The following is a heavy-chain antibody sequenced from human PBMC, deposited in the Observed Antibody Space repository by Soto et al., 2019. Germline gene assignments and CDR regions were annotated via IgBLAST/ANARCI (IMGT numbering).Heavy chain of an antibody. CDR2: IDWDDDK. Sequence: SGPTLVNPTQTLTLTCTFSGFSLSTSGMCVSWIRQPPGKALEWLARIDWDDDKYYSTSLKTRLTISKDTSKNQVVLTMTNMDPVDTATYYCARTRDDFWSGSYYFDYWGQGTPVTVS. CDR3: ARTRDDFWSGSYYFDY. J-gene: IGHJ4*02. CDR1: GFSLSTSGMC. V-gene: IGHV2-70*11. D-gene: IGHD3-3*01.